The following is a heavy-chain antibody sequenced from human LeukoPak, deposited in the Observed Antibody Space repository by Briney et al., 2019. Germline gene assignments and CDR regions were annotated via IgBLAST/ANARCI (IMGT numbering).Heavy chain of an antibody. CDR3: ASMVRGALWAFDI. CDR2: IYTSGST. V-gene: IGHV4-61*02. CDR1: GGSITSGSYY. Sequence: SQTLSLTCTVSGGSITSGSYYCRWLRQPAGTGLEWIGRIYTSGSTNYNPSLKSRVTISVDTSRNQFSLKLSSVTAADTAVYYCASMVRGALWAFDIWGQGTMVTVSS. D-gene: IGHD3-10*01. J-gene: IGHJ3*02.